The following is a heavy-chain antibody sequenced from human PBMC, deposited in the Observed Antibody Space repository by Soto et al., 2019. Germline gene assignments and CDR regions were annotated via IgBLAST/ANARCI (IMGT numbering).Heavy chain of an antibody. J-gene: IGHJ5*02. D-gene: IGHD3-3*01. CDR2: IKSKTDGGTT. V-gene: IGHV3-15*01. CDR1: GFTFSNAW. CDR3: TTDSLVLRFLEWAFDP. Sequence: EVQLVESGGGLVKPGGSLRLSCAAAGFTFSNAWMSWVRQAPGKGLEWVGRIKSKTDGGTTDYAAPGKGRFTISRDDSKNTLYLQMNSLKTEDTAVYYCTTDSLVLRFLEWAFDPWGQGNLVNVSS.